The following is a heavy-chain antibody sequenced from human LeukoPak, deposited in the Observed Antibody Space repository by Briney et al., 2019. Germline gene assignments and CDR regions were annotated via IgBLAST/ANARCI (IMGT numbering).Heavy chain of an antibody. J-gene: IGHJ5*02. V-gene: IGHV3-30-3*01. D-gene: IGHD2-2*02. CDR2: ISYDGSNK. CDR1: GFTFSSYA. CDR3: AKEKRIVVVPAAIVNWFDP. Sequence: GGSLRLSCAASGFTFSSYAMHWVRQAPGKGLEWVAVISYDGSNKYYADSVKGRFTISRDNSKNTLYLQMNSLRAEDTAVYYCAKEKRIVVVPAAIVNWFDPWGQGTLVTVSS.